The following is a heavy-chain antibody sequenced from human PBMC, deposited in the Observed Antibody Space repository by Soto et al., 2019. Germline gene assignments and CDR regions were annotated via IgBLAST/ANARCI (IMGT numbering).Heavy chain of an antibody. Sequence: GGSLRLSCAASGFTFSSYAMSWVRQAPGKGLEWVSAISGSGGSTYYADSVKGRFTISRDNSNGIAYLQMNSLNIEDSAVYYCSGAESPDTAYFSLYWGQGTPVTVSS. D-gene: IGHD1-26*01. CDR1: GFTFSSYA. CDR3: SGAESPDTAYFSLY. CDR2: ISGSGGST. V-gene: IGHV3-23*01. J-gene: IGHJ4*02.